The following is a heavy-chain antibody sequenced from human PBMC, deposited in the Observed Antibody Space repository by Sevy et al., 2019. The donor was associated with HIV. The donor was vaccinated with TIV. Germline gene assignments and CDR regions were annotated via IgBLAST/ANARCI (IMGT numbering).Heavy chain of an antibody. J-gene: IGHJ6*02. CDR1: GFTFGGYT. CDR3: TRVEGATDWGMDV. D-gene: IGHD1-26*01. Sequence: GGSLRLSCIASGFTFGGYTLSWVRQAPGKGLEWVSFIRSRAYGGTTKYAASVKGRFTISRDDSESIAYLQINSLKTEDTAVYYCTRVEGATDWGMDVWGQGTTVTVSS. CDR2: IRSRAYGGTT. V-gene: IGHV3-49*04.